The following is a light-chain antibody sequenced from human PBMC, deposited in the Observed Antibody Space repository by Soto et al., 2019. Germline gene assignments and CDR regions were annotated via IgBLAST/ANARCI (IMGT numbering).Light chain of an antibody. Sequence: DTQMTQSPSTLSASVGDGVTITCRASQSISSWLAWYQQKPGKAPKLLIYDASSLESGVPSRFSGSGSGTEFTLTISSLQPDDFATYYCQQYNSYSPKTFGQGTKVDIK. J-gene: IGKJ1*01. CDR2: DAS. V-gene: IGKV1-5*01. CDR1: QSISSW. CDR3: QQYNSYSPKT.